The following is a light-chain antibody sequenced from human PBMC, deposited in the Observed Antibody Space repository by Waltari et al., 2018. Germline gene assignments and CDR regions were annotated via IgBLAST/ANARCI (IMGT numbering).Light chain of an antibody. CDR1: QSIGSY. V-gene: IGKV1-39*01. Sequence: DIQMNKSPSSLSAAVAARVTITCRASQSIGSYLNWYQQKLGKAPKLLIYAASSLQSGVPSRCSGSGSGTDFTLTISSLQPEDFATYYCQQSYSNLLFTFGPGTKVDIK. CDR3: QQSYSNLLFT. CDR2: AAS. J-gene: IGKJ3*01.